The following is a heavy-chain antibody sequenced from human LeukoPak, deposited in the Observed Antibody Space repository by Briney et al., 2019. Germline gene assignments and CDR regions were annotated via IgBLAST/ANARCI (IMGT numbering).Heavy chain of an antibody. V-gene: IGHV3-7*01. CDR3: ARMIMGAVDY. Sequence: GGSLRLSCAASGFTFSSYWMGWVHQPPGKGLEWVANIKQDGTEKYYVDSVKGRFTIARDNAKNSLYLQMNSPRAEDTAVFYCARMIMGAVDYWGQGTLVTVSS. CDR2: IKQDGTEK. J-gene: IGHJ4*02. D-gene: IGHD1-26*01. CDR1: GFTFSSYW.